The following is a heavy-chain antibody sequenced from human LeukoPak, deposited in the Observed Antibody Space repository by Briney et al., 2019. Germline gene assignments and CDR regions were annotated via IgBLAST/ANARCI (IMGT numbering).Heavy chain of an antibody. CDR2: IDPSDSYT. J-gene: IGHJ5*02. D-gene: IGHD1-1*01. CDR3: ARHGTNRNWFDP. CDR1: GYSFTSYW. V-gene: IGHV5-10-1*01. Sequence: GESLRISCQGSGYSFTSYWISWVRQMPGKGLEWMGRIDPSDSYTNYSPSFQGHVTISADKSISTAYLQWSSLKASDTAMYYCARHGTNRNWFDPWGQGTLVTVSS.